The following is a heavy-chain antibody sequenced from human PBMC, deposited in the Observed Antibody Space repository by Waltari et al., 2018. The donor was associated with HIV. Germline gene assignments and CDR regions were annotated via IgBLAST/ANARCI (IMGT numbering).Heavy chain of an antibody. Sequence: QLQLQESGPGLVKPSETLSLTRTFSDGSITDSSGYYHRGWIRQPPGKELEWIGNIHYSRNTFYYPSLRRGVPVSADKSEAEFSRKLWSVLAADSALYFCMSHRGCFPPDYWGQGTRGTVSS. CDR2: IHYSRNT. J-gene: IGHJ4*02. V-gene: IGHV4-39*01. CDR3: MSHRGCFPPDY. D-gene: IGHD2-15*01. CDR1: DGSITDSSGYYH.